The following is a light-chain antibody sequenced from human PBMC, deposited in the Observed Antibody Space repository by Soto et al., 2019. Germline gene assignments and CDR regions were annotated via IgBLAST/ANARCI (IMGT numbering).Light chain of an antibody. J-gene: IGKJ1*01. V-gene: IGKV3-15*01. CDR1: QSVSSN. CDR2: GAS. CDR3: QQYNNWPPWT. Sequence: EIVLTQSPPTLSVSPGERATLSCRPRQSVSSNLAWYQQKPGQAPRLLIYGASTRATGIPARFSGSGSGTEFTLTISSLQSEDFAVYYCQQYNNWPPWTFGQGTKV.